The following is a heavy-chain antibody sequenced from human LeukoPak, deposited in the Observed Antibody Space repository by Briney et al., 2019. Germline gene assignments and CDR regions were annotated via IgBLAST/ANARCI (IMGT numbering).Heavy chain of an antibody. D-gene: IGHD4-23*01. CDR2: IIPILGIA. Sequence: SVKVSCKASGGTFSSYAISWVRQAPGQGLEWMGRIIPILGIANYAQKFQGRVTITADKSTSTAYMELSSLRSEDTAVYHCARPGYGGNSGDFQHWGQGTLITVSS. J-gene: IGHJ1*01. CDR3: ARPGYGGNSGDFQH. CDR1: GGTFSSYA. V-gene: IGHV1-69*04.